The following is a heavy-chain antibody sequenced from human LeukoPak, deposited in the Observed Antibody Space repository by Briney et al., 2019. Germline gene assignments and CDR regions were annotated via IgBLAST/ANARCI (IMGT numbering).Heavy chain of an antibody. Sequence: GGSLRLSCAASGFTFSSYAMSWVRQAPGKGLEWVSAISGSGASTYYADSVKGRFTISRDDSKNTLYLQMNSLRVEDTAVYYCAKDPAVANTARRFQHWGQGTLVTVTS. CDR1: GFTFSSYA. CDR2: ISGSGAST. D-gene: IGHD6-19*01. CDR3: AKDPAVANTARRFQH. V-gene: IGHV3-23*01. J-gene: IGHJ1*01.